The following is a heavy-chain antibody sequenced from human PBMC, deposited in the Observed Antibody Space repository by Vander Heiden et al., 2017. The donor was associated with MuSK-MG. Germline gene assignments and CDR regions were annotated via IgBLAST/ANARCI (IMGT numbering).Heavy chain of an antibody. CDR1: GGSFSGYY. CDR3: ASYFEVRGVIINGMDV. V-gene: IGHV4-34*01. D-gene: IGHD3-10*01. CDR2: INHSGST. J-gene: IGHJ6*02. Sequence: QVQLQQWGAGLLKPSETLSLTCAVYGGSFSGYYWSWIRQPPGKGLEWIGEINHSGSTNYNPSLKRRVTISVDTSKNQFSLKLSSVTAADTAVYYCASYFEVRGVIINGMDVWGQGTTVTVSS.